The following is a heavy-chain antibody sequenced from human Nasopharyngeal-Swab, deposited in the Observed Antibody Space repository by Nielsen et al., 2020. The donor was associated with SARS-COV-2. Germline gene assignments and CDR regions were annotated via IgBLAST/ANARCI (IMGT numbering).Heavy chain of an antibody. CDR1: GYTFTSYD. CDR2: MNPNSGNT. D-gene: IGHD2/OR15-2a*01. J-gene: IGHJ6*02. CDR3: ARGGLSHYYYGMDV. Sequence: ASVKVSCKASGYTFTSYDMNWVRQATGQGLEWMGWMNPNSGNTGYAQKFQGRVTMTRNTSISTAYMELSSLRSEDTAVYYCARGGLSHYYYGMDVWGQGTTVTVSS. V-gene: IGHV1-8*01.